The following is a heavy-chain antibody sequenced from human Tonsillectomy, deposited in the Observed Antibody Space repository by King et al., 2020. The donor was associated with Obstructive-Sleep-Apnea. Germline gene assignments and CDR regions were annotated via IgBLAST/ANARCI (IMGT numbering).Heavy chain of an antibody. CDR2: ISYDGSNK. CDR3: ARDSRARGNYYIRYYYGMDV. V-gene: IGHV3-30*04. Sequence: VQLVESGGGVVQPGRSLRLSCAASGFTFSSYAMHWVRQAPGKGLEWVAVISYDGSNKYYADSVKGRFTISRDNSKNTLYLQMNSLRAEDTAVYYCARDSRARGNYYIRYYYGMDVWVQGTTVTVSS. J-gene: IGHJ6*02. D-gene: IGHD1-26*01. CDR1: GFTFSSYA.